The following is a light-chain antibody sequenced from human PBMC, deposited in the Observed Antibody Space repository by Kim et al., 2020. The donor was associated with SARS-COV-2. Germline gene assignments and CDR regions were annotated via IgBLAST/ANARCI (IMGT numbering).Light chain of an antibody. CDR3: QQYNIWPPGT. Sequence: EIVMTQSPVTLSVSPGERATLSCRTSQNVNRNLAWYQQKPGQVPRLLMSGASSRANGVPARFSGSGSGTDYNLTISSLLSEDFAVYYCQQYNIWPPGTFGQGTKVEIK. CDR2: GAS. V-gene: IGKV3-15*01. CDR1: QNVNRN. J-gene: IGKJ1*01.